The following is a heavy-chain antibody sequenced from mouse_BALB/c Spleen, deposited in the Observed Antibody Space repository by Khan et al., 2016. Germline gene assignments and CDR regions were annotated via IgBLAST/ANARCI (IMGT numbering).Heavy chain of an antibody. V-gene: IGHV1-87*01. CDR1: GYTFTNYW. J-gene: IGHJ4*01. D-gene: IGHD1-2*01. Sequence: QVRLQQSGAELARPGASVKLSCKASGYTFTNYWMQWVKQRPGQGLEWIGAIYPGDGDTRYTQKFKGKATLTADKSSRTACMQLSSLASEDSAVYYCARSLRLGAMDYWGQGTSVTGSS. CDR2: IYPGDGDT. CDR3: ARSLRLGAMDY.